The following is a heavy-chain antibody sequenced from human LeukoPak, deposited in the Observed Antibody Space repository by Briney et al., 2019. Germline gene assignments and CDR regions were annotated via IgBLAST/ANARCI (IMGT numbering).Heavy chain of an antibody. Sequence: GASVKVSCKASGYTFTGYYMHWVRQAPGKGLEWMGGFDPEDGETIYAQKFQGRVTMTEDTSTDTAYMELSSLRSEDTAVYYCATVTMVRGHGAFDYWGQGTLVTVSS. CDR1: GYTFTGYY. V-gene: IGHV1-24*01. CDR3: ATVTMVRGHGAFDY. CDR2: FDPEDGET. D-gene: IGHD3-10*01. J-gene: IGHJ4*02.